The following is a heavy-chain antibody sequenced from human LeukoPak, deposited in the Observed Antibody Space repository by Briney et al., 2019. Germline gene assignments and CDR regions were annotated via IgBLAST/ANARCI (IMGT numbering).Heavy chain of an antibody. J-gene: IGHJ6*02. CDR2: ISYDGSNK. Sequence: PGRSLRLSCAASGFTFSSYGMHWVRQAPGKGLEWVAVISYDGSNKYYADSVKGRFTISRDNSKNTLYLQMNSLRAEDTAVYYCAQSGQGMDVWGQGTTVTASS. CDR3: AQSGQGMDV. D-gene: IGHD6-25*01. V-gene: IGHV3-30*18. CDR1: GFTFSSYG.